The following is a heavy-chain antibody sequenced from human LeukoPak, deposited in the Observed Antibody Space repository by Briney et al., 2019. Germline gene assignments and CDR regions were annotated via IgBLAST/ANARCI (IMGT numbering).Heavy chain of an antibody. D-gene: IGHD3-10*01. CDR1: GFTYDDYG. Sequence: GGPLRLSCAASGFTYDDYGMSWVRQAPGKGLEWVSGINWKGGSTGYADSVKGRFTISRDNAKDSLYLQMNSLRAEDTALYYCARETGWFGEYKFWGQGTLVTVSS. V-gene: IGHV3-20*04. J-gene: IGHJ4*02. CDR2: INWKGGST. CDR3: ARETGWFGEYKF.